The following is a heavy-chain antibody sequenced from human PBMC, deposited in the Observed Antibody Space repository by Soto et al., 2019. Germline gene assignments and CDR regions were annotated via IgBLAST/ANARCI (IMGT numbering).Heavy chain of an antibody. Sequence: QVQLQESGPGLVKPSQTLSLTCTVSGGYSSSGGDYWSWIRQHPGQALEWIGYIYYSGSTYYNPSLTSQVTLSVDTSKKHFSLKLSSVTEAATAVYYCARATPCYYYGMDVWGQGTTVTVSS. D-gene: IGHD2-15*01. CDR2: IYYSGST. CDR1: GGYSSSGGDY. J-gene: IGHJ6*02. V-gene: IGHV4-31*01. CDR3: ARATPCYYYGMDV.